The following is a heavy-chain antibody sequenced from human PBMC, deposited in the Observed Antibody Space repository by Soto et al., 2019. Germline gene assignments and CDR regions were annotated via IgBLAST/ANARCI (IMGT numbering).Heavy chain of an antibody. J-gene: IGHJ6*02. Sequence: PVKVPCKASGGTFSSNSISWVRQAPGQGFEWMGGIIPIFGTANYAQKFQGRVTITADKSTSTAYMELSSLRSEDTAVYYCARGETAMVTFYYYYGMDVWGQGTTVTVS. CDR3: ARGETAMVTFYYYYGMDV. CDR1: GGTFSSNS. V-gene: IGHV1-69*06. D-gene: IGHD5-18*01. CDR2: IIPIFGTA.